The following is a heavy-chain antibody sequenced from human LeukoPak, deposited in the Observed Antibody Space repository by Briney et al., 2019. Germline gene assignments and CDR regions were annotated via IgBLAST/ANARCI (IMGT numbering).Heavy chain of an antibody. V-gene: IGHV1-46*01. J-gene: IGHJ6*02. CDR3: ARDQTDCSRTSCYNVHYGMDV. D-gene: IGHD2-2*02. CDR1: GYTFTSYY. CDR2: INPSGGST. Sequence: ASVKVSCKASGYTFTSYYMHWVRQAPGQGLEWMGIINPSGGSTSYAQKFQGRVTMIRDTSTNTVYMELSSLRSEDTAVYYCARDQTDCSRTSCYNVHYGMDVWGQGTTVTVSS.